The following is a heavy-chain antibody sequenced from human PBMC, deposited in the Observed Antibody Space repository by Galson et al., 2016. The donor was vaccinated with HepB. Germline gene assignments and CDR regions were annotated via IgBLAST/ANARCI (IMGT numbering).Heavy chain of an antibody. CDR3: ARDVNNWTGDRRLFDL. V-gene: IGHV3-11*01. Sequence: SLRLSCAASGFSLSDFYMSWIRQPPGKALEWISYISHSGNTREYADSVKGRFTVSRDNNKNSVYLQLNSLRAEDTALYYCARDVNNWTGDRRLFDLWGQGTLVAVSS. CDR1: GFSLSDFY. D-gene: IGHD1-1*01. CDR2: ISHSGNTR. J-gene: IGHJ4*02.